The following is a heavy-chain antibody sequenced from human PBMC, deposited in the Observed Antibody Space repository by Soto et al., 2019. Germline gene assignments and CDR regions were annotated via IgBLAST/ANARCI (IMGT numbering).Heavy chain of an antibody. J-gene: IGHJ5*02. CDR3: ARDIAAAGTSAIWFDP. CDR1: GGTFSSYA. D-gene: IGHD6-13*01. CDR2: IIPIFGTA. Sequence: QVQLVQSGAEVKKPGSSVKVSCKASGGTFSSYAISWVRQAPGQGLEWMGGIIPIFGTANYAQKFQGRVTITADESTSTAYLELSSLRSEDTAVYYCARDIAAAGTSAIWFDPWGQGTLVTVSS. V-gene: IGHV1-69*01.